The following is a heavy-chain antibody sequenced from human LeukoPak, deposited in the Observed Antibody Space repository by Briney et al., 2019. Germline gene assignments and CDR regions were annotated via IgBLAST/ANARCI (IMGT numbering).Heavy chain of an antibody. CDR1: GFTFSSYA. CDR3: ARDMSSGWYSNFDY. D-gene: IGHD6-19*01. J-gene: IGHJ4*02. CDR2: ISYDGSNK. V-gene: IGHV3-30*04. Sequence: GGSLRLSCAASGFTFSSYAMHWVRQAPGKGLEWVAVISYDGSNKYYADSVKGRFTIPRDNSKNTLYLQMNSLRAEDTAVYYCARDMSSGWYSNFDYWGQGTLVTVSS.